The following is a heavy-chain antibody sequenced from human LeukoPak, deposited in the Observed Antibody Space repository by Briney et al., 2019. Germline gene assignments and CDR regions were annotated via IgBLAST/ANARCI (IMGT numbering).Heavy chain of an antibody. CDR1: GFSLSTYW. V-gene: IGHV3-7*03. J-gene: IGHJ4*02. D-gene: IGHD1-26*01. CDR3: ATYSGAHHKTFDD. CDR2: IKQDESEK. Sequence: TGGSLRPSCAASGFSLSTYWMSWVRQAPGKGLEWVANIKQDESEKDYVDSVKGRFTISRDNAKNSMCLQMSSLRAEDTAVYYCATYSGAHHKTFDDWGQGTLVTVSS.